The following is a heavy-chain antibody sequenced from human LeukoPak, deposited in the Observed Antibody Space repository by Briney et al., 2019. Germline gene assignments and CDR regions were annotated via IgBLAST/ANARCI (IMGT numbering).Heavy chain of an antibody. V-gene: IGHV3-30-3*01. CDR3: ARDGDYLAFDI. D-gene: IGHD4-17*01. Sequence: GGSLRLSCAASGFTFSSYAMHWVRQAPGKGLEWVAVISYDGNNKYYADSVKGRFTISRDNSKNTLYLQMNSLRAEDTAVYYCARDGDYLAFDIWGQGTMVTVSS. CDR1: GFTFSSYA. CDR2: ISYDGNNK. J-gene: IGHJ3*02.